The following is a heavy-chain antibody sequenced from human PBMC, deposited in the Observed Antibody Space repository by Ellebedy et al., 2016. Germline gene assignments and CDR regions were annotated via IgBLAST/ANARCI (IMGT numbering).Heavy chain of an antibody. D-gene: IGHD5-24*01. Sequence: GEPLKISXAASGFTFSNFVMSWVRQSPGKGLEWVSTHYASDGKTYYADSVKGRFTISRDTSKNTLHLQMNSLRAEDTAVYYCARWRWLQSEFDHWGQGTLVTVSS. J-gene: IGHJ4*02. V-gene: IGHV3-23*01. CDR2: HYASDGKT. CDR1: GFTFSNFV. CDR3: ARWRWLQSEFDH.